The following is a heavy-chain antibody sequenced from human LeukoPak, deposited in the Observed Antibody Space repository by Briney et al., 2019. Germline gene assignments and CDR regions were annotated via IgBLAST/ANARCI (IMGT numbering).Heavy chain of an antibody. CDR1: GFTSSDYS. CDR3: ARDVRWLRFVFDY. D-gene: IGHD5-12*01. CDR2: ISTNSRTT. J-gene: IGHJ4*02. Sequence: GGSLRLSCAASGFTSSDYSMNWVRQAPGKGLEWVSYISTNSRTTYYADSVKGRFTISRDNAKDSLFLQMNSLRDEDTAKYYCARDVRWLRFVFDYWGQGSLVTVSS. V-gene: IGHV3-48*02.